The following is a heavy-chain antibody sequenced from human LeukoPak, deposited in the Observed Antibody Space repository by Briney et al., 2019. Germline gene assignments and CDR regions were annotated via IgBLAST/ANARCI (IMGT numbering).Heavy chain of an antibody. CDR2: IDPSDSYT. CDR1: GYSFTSYW. J-gene: IGHJ4*02. CDR3: ARHTFGGIVAIDY. Sequence: GESLMISCQGSGYSFTSYWISWVRQLPGKGLEWMGRIDPSDSYTNYSPSFQGHVTISADKSISTAYLQWSSLKASDTAMYYCARHTFGGIVAIDYWGQGTLVTVSS. V-gene: IGHV5-10-1*01. D-gene: IGHD5-12*01.